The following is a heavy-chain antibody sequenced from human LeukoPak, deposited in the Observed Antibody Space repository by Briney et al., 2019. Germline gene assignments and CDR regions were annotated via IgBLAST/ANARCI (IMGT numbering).Heavy chain of an antibody. CDR1: GGSFSGYY. D-gene: IGHD6-13*01. J-gene: IGHJ4*02. V-gene: IGHV4-34*01. Sequence: PSETLSLTCAVYGGSFSGYYWSWIRQPPGKGLEWIGEINHSGSTNYNPSLKSRVTISVDTSKNQFSLKLSSVTAADTAVYYCARHSSSWYPIDYWGQGTLVTVSS. CDR2: INHSGST. CDR3: ARHSSSWYPIDY.